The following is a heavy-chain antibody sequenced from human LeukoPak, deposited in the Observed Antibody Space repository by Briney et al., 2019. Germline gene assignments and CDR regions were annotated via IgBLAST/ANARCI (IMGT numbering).Heavy chain of an antibody. CDR1: GGSISSGGYY. CDR3: ARDRSTVTTRVYYGMDV. CDR2: IYYSGST. J-gene: IGHJ6*04. Sequence: SETLSLTCTVSGGSISSGGYYWSWIRQHPGKGLEWIGYIYYSGSTYYNPSLKSRVTISVDTSKNQFSLKLSSVTAADTAVYYCARDRSTVTTRVYYGMDVWGKGTTVIVSS. V-gene: IGHV4-31*03. D-gene: IGHD4-17*01.